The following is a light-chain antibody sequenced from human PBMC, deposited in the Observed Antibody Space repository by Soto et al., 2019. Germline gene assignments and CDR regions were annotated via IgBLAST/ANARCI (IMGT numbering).Light chain of an antibody. CDR1: QSISTN. V-gene: IGKV3-15*01. CDR2: GAS. CDR3: QQSYNSPHT. Sequence: IVRTQAPDTLSLSPGERATLSCSASQSISTNLAWYQQKPGQAPRLLIFGASTRATGIPARFSGSGSGTDFTLTISSLQPEDFATYSCQQSYNSPHTFGQ. J-gene: IGKJ5*01.